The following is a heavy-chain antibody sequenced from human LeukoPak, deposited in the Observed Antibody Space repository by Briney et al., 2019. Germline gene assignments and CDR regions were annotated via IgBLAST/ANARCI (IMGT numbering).Heavy chain of an antibody. V-gene: IGHV3-48*04. CDR1: GFTFSSYG. CDR2: ISSSSSTI. Sequence: GGSLRLSCAASGFTFSSYGMAWVRQAPGKGLEWVSYISSSSSTIYYADSVKGRFTISRDNAKNSLYLQMNSLRAEDTAVYYCARKYYYDSSDDWGQGTLVTVSS. J-gene: IGHJ4*02. CDR3: ARKYYYDSSDD. D-gene: IGHD3-22*01.